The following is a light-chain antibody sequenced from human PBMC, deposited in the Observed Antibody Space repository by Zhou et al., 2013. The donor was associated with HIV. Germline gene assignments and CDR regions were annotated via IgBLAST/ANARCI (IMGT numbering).Light chain of an antibody. J-gene: IGKJ1*01. CDR3: QQYNSYSGT. CDR1: QSFGTK. CDR2: GAS. V-gene: IGKV3-15*01. Sequence: EIVMTQSPATLSVSPGERATLSCRASQSFGTKLAWYQQKPGQAPRLLIYGASIRDTGIPARFTGSGSGTEFTLTISSLQPDDFATYYCQQYNSYSGTFGQGTKVEIK.